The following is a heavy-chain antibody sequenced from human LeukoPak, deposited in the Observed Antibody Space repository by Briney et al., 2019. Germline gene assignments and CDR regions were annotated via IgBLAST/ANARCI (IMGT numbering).Heavy chain of an antibody. J-gene: IGHJ4*02. V-gene: IGHV4-39*07. CDR3: ARAKTDLRFFDY. CDR1: GGSISSSSYY. CDR2: IYYSGST. Sequence: KASETLSLACTVSGGSISSSSYYWGWIRQPPGKGLEWIGSIYYSGSTYYNPSLKSRVTISVDTSKNQFSLKLSSVTAADTAVYYCARAKTDLRFFDYWGQGTLVTVSS. D-gene: IGHD4-17*01.